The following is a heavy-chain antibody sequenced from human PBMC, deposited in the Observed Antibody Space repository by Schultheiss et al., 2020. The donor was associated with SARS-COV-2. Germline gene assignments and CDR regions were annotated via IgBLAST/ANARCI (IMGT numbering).Heavy chain of an antibody. Sequence: SETLSLTCTVSGGSVSSGSDYWSWIRQSPGKGLEWIGSIYYSGSTYYNPSLKSRVTISVDTSKNQFSLKLSSVTAADTAVYYCARSWGYSNPPFDYFDYWGQGTLVIVSS. J-gene: IGHJ4*02. D-gene: IGHD4-11*01. CDR2: IYYSGST. CDR3: ARSWGYSNPPFDYFDY. CDR1: GGSVSSGSDY. V-gene: IGHV4-61*01.